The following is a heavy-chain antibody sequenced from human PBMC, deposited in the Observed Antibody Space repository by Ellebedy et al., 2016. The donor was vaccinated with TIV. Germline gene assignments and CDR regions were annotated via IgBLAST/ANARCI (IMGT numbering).Heavy chain of an antibody. Sequence: GESLKISCAASGLTFSSFTMNWVRQAPGKGLEWVAYISGSSSTISYADSVKGRFTISRDNAKNSLYLQMNSLRNDDTAVYYCASSGALGWWWGALDVWGQGTTVTVSS. CDR2: ISGSSSTI. D-gene: IGHD2-21*01. J-gene: IGHJ6*02. V-gene: IGHV3-48*02. CDR3: ASSGALGWWWGALDV. CDR1: GLTFSSFT.